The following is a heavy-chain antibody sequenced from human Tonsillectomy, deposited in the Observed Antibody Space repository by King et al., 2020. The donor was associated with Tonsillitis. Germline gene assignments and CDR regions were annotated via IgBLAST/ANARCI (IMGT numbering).Heavy chain of an antibody. Sequence: QLQESGPGLVKPSETLSLTCTVSGGSISSYFWSWIRQSPGKGLEWIGYIYNSGSTNYNPSLKSRVTISVDTSKNQFSLKLSSVTAADTAVYYCARYNYSYYGMVVWGQGTTVTVSS. CDR1: GGSISSYF. V-gene: IGHV4-59*01. CDR2: IYNSGST. CDR3: ARYNYSYYGMVV. J-gene: IGHJ6*02.